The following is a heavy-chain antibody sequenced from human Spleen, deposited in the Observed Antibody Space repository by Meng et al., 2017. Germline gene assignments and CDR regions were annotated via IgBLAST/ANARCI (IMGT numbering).Heavy chain of an antibody. J-gene: IGHJ4*02. CDR2: ISAYNGNT. V-gene: IGHV1-18*01. CDR3: ARRRYYDSSGYYPIDY. D-gene: IGHD3-22*01. Sequence: ASVKVSCKASGYTFTSYGISWVRQAPGQGLEWMGWISAYNGNTNYAQKLQGRVTMTTDTSTSTAYMELRSLRSDDTAVYYCARRRYYDSSGYYPIDYWGQGTLVTVSS. CDR1: GYTFTSYG.